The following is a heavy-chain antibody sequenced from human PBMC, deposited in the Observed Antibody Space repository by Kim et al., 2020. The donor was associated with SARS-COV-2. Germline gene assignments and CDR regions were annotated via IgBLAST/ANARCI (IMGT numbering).Heavy chain of an antibody. J-gene: IGHJ4*02. V-gene: IGHV1-18*01. Sequence: ASVKVSCKASGYTFTSYGISWVRQAPGQGLEWMGWISAYNGNTNYAQKLQGRVTMTTDTSTSTAYMELRSLRSDDTAVYYCARGSVVTAIPHYFDYWGQGTLVTVSS. D-gene: IGHD2-21*02. CDR1: GYTFTSYG. CDR3: ARGSVVTAIPHYFDY. CDR2: ISAYNGNT.